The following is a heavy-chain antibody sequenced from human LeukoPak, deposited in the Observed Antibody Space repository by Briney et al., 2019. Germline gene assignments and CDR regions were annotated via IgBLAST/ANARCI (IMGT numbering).Heavy chain of an antibody. J-gene: IGHJ4*02. CDR1: GGSFSGYY. Sequence: PSETLSLTCAVYGGSFSGYYWSWIRQPPGKGLEWIGEINHSGSTNYNPSLKSRVTISVDTSKNQFSLKLSSVTAADTAVYYCARRMKDYDFWSGYYGGSYFDYWGQGTLVTVSS. CDR3: ARRMKDYDFWSGYYGGSYFDY. D-gene: IGHD3-3*01. CDR2: INHSGST. V-gene: IGHV4-34*01.